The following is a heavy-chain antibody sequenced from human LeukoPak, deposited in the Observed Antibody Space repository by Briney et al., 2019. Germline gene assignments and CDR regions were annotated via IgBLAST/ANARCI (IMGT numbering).Heavy chain of an antibody. CDR3: ARESDYGDYGAFDI. V-gene: IGHV4-34*01. Sequence: PSETLSLTCAVYGGSFSGYYWSWIRQPPGKGLEWIGEINHSGSTNYNPSLKSRVTISVDTSKNQFSLKLSSVTAADTAVYYCARESDYGDYGAFDIWGQGTMVTVSS. CDR2: INHSGST. CDR1: GGSFSGYY. J-gene: IGHJ3*02. D-gene: IGHD4-17*01.